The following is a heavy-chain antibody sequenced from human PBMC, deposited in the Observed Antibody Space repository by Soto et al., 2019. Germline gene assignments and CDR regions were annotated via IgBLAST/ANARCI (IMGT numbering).Heavy chain of an antibody. CDR1: GFTFSSYG. CDR3: AKDGLRFLEWLPMDYYYYGMDV. J-gene: IGHJ6*02. V-gene: IGHV3-30*18. CDR2: ISYDGSNK. Sequence: PGGSLRLSCAASGFTFSSYGMHWVRQAPGKGLEWVAVISYDGSNKYYADSVKGRFTISRDNSKNTLYLQMNSLRAEDTAVYYCAKDGLRFLEWLPMDYYYYGMDVWGQGTTVTVSS. D-gene: IGHD3-3*01.